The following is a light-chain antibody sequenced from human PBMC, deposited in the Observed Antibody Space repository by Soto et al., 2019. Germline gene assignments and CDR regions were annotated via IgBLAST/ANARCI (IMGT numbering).Light chain of an antibody. CDR1: QAINNY. CDR3: QKFNAVPT. Sequence: DIQMTQSPSSLSASVGDRVTITCRASQAINNYLAWYQQKPGKVPTLLISAASTLQSGVPSRFSGSGSGTAFTLTISSLQPEDVATYFCQKFNAVPTFGGGTTVEI. J-gene: IGKJ4*01. V-gene: IGKV1-27*01. CDR2: AAS.